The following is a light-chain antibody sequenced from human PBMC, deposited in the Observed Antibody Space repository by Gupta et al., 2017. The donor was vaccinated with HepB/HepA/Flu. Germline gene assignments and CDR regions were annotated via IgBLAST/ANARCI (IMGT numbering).Light chain of an antibody. CDR3: QQRSNWPRGLT. J-gene: IGKJ4*01. V-gene: IGKV3-11*01. CDR2: DAS. Sequence: ELVLTQSPATLSLSPGERATLPCRASQSVSSYLAWYQQKPGQAPRLLIYDASNRATGIPARFSGSGSGTDFTLTISSLEPEDFAVYYCQQRSNWPRGLTFGGGTKVEIK. CDR1: QSVSSY.